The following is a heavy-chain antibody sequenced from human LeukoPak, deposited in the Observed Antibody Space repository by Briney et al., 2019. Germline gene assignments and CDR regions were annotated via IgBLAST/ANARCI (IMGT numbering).Heavy chain of an antibody. V-gene: IGHV3-7*01. D-gene: IGHD6-19*01. CDR2: IKEDGSRI. Sequence: SGGSLRLSCAGTGFTFSNYWMNWVRQAPGKGLEWGANIKEDGSRINYVDSVKGRFTISRDNAKTSVYLQMDNLRAEDPAVYYCVGSSGWLFDYWGQGILVAVSS. CDR3: VGSSGWLFDY. J-gene: IGHJ4*02. CDR1: GFTFSNYW.